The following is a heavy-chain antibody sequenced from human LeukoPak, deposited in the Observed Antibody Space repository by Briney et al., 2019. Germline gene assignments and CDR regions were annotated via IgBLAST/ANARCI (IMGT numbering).Heavy chain of an antibody. Sequence: ASVKVSCKASGYTFTSYGISWVRQAPGQGLEWMGWISAYNGNTNYAQKLQGRVTMTTDTSTSTAYMELRSLRSDDTAVYYCARDGRYCSSTSCYIPWFDPWGQGTLVTVSS. CDR2: ISAYNGNT. V-gene: IGHV1-18*01. J-gene: IGHJ5*02. CDR3: ARDGRYCSSTSCYIPWFDP. CDR1: GYTFTSYG. D-gene: IGHD2-2*02.